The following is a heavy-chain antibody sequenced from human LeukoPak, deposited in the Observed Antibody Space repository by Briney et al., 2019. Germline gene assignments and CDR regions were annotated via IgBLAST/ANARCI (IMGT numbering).Heavy chain of an antibody. CDR3: VSFYETY. J-gene: IGHJ4*02. V-gene: IGHV3-74*01. CDR1: GNYW. Sequence: GGSLRLSCAASGNYWMHWVRQAPGKGLVWVSHINSDGSWTSYADSVKGRITISKDNAKNTVYLQMNSLRAEDTAVYYCVSFYETYWGRGTLVTVSS. CDR2: INSDGSWT. D-gene: IGHD2/OR15-2a*01.